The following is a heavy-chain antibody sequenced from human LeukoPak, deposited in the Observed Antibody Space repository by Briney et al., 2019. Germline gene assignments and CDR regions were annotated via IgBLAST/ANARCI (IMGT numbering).Heavy chain of an antibody. CDR2: IRYDGSKK. J-gene: IGHJ4*02. CDR3: AKDDSGIRFDY. D-gene: IGHD6-13*01. V-gene: IGHV3-30*02. CDR1: GLTFSSYG. Sequence: GGSLRLSCAASGLTFSSYGMHWVRQAPGKGLEWVSFIRYDGSKKCYADSVRGRFTISRDNSNYTLYLQMNSLRAEDTAVYYCAKDDSGIRFDYWGQGTLVTVSS.